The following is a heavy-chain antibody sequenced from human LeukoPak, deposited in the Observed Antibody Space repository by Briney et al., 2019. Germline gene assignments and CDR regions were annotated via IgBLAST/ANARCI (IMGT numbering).Heavy chain of an antibody. Sequence: ASVKLSCKASGYTFTSYDINLVRHATGQGLEWMGWMNPNSGNTGYAQKFQGRVTITRNTSISTAYMELSSLRSEDTAVYYCARGRGYSYGNFDYWGQGTLVTVSS. CDR1: GYTFTSYD. J-gene: IGHJ4*02. D-gene: IGHD5-18*01. CDR2: MNPNSGNT. V-gene: IGHV1-8*03. CDR3: ARGRGYSYGNFDY.